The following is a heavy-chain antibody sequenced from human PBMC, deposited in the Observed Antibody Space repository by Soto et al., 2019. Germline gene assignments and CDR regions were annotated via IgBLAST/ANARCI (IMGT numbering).Heavy chain of an antibody. CDR3: ARDADASGWYHYGMDV. CDR2: IKQDGSEK. J-gene: IGHJ6*02. V-gene: IGHV3-7*01. CDR1: GFTLSPYW. Sequence: HPGGSLRLSCAASGFTLSPYWMNWVRQAPGKGLEWVANIKQDGSEKYYVDSVKGRFFISRDNARNSLYLQINSLRAEDTAVYYCARDADASGWYHYGMDVWGQGTMVTVSS. D-gene: IGHD6-19*01.